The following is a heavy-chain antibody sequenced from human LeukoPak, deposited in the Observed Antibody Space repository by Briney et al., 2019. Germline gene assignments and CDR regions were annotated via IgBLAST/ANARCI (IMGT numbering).Heavy chain of an antibody. V-gene: IGHV3-33*01. CDR1: GFTFSSYG. J-gene: IGHJ4*02. CDR3: ARDLPPYCSSTSCWSDY. D-gene: IGHD2-2*01. CDR2: IWYDGSNK. Sequence: GRSLRLSCAASGFTFSSYGMHWVRQAPGKGLEWVAVIWYDGSNKYYADSVKGRFTISRDNSKNTLYLQMNSLRAEDTAVYYCARDLPPYCSSTSCWSDYWGQGTLVTVSS.